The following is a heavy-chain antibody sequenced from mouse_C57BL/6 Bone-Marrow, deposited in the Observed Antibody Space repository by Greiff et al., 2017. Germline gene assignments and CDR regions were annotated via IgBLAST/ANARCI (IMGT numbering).Heavy chain of an antibody. CDR1: GFNIKDDY. CDR2: IDPENGDT. V-gene: IGHV14-4*01. D-gene: IGHD1-1*01. J-gene: IGHJ2*01. CDR3: TIITTVVATD. Sequence: VQLQQSGAELVRPGASVKLSCTASGFNIKDDYMHWVKQRPEQGLEGIGWIDPENGDTEYASKFQGKATITADTSSNTAYLQLSSLTSEDTAVYYCTIITTVVATDWGQGTTLTVSS.